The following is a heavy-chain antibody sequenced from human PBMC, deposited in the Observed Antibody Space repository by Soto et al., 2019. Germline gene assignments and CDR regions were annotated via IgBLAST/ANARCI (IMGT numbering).Heavy chain of an antibody. V-gene: IGHV1-18*01. CDR1: GYTFYSHS. D-gene: IGHD5-18*01. CDR2: INADYGNT. Sequence: QAQLVQSGAEVRKPGASVKVSCKASGYTFYSHSISWVRQAPGQGLEWMGRINADYGNTQYAQKFRGRVTMTTDTSTTTVYMELTNLRSDDTAVYYCARCIQGVYYYGMDVWGQGTTVNVSS. J-gene: IGHJ6*02. CDR3: ARCIQGVYYYGMDV.